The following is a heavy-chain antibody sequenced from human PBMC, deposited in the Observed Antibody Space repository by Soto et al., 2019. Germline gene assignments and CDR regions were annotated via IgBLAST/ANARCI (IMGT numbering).Heavy chain of an antibody. CDR2: ISGGGGST. CDR3: AKDGAVLRFLDGCLFQC. V-gene: IGHV3-23*01. J-gene: IGHJ1*01. CDR1: GFIFSIYA. Sequence: EVQLLESGGGLVQPGGSLRLSCEGSGFIFSIYAMSWVRQAPGKGLEWVSGISGGGGSTNYADSVKGRFTISRDNSKNALYLQMHSLRAEDTAVYYCAKDGAVLRFLDGCLFQCWGQGTLVTVSS. D-gene: IGHD3-3*01.